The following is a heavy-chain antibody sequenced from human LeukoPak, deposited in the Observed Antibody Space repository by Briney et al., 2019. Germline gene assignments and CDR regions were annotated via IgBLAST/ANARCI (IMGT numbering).Heavy chain of an antibody. CDR1: GGSISSSSDY. V-gene: IGHV4-39*01. J-gene: IGHJ4*02. CDR2: IYFSGSP. D-gene: IGHD3-22*01. Sequence: SETLSLTCTVSGGSISSSSDYWGWIRQPPGKGLEWIGTIYFSGSPHYNPSLKSRVTILVDTPKNQFSLKLSSVTAADTAVYYCARGYYHDSKWGQGILVTVSS. CDR3: ARGYYHDSK.